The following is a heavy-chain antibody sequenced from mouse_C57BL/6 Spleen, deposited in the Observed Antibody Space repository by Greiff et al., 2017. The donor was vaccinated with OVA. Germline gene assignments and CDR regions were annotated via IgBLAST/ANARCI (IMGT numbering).Heavy chain of an antibody. D-gene: IGHD1-1*01. Sequence: VQLQQSGAELVKPGASVKISCKASGYAFSSYWMKWVKQRPGKGLEWIGQIYPGDGDTNYNGKFKGKATLTADKSSSTAYMQLSSLTSEDSAVYFCARAYYGSSYDWYFDVWGTGTTVTVSS. CDR2: IYPGDGDT. J-gene: IGHJ1*03. CDR3: ARAYYGSSYDWYFDV. V-gene: IGHV1-80*01. CDR1: GYAFSSYW.